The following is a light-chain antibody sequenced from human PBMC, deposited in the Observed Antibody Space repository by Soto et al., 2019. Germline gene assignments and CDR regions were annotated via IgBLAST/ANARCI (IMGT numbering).Light chain of an antibody. CDR2: DVT. CDR1: SSDVGGYKS. Sequence: QSALTQPRSVSGSPGQSVTISCAGTSSDVGGYKSVSWYQQHPGKAPKLIIYDVTKRPSGVPDRFSGSKSGNTASLTISGLQAEDEADYYFCSYAGRDSPYGCGTGTKLNVL. V-gene: IGLV2-11*01. CDR3: CSYAGRDSPYG. J-gene: IGLJ1*01.